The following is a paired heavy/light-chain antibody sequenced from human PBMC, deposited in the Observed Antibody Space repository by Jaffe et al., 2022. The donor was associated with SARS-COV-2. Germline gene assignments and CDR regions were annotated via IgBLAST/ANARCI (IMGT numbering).Light chain of an antibody. CDR1: SSNIGAGYD. J-gene: IGLJ3*02. CDR3: QSYDSSLSGSV. V-gene: IGLV1-40*01. Sequence: QSVLTQPPSVSGAPGQRVTISCTGSSSNIGAGYDVHWYQQLPGTAPKLLIYGNSNRPSGVPDRFSGSKSGTSASLAISGLQAEDEADYYCQSYDSSLSGSVFGGGTKLTVL. CDR2: GNS.
Heavy chain of an antibody. CDR1: GFTFSSYA. V-gene: IGHV3-23*04. CDR3: AKTPSSWYGSYYYYYMDV. J-gene: IGHJ6*03. D-gene: IGHD6-13*01. CDR2: ISGSGGST. Sequence: EVQLVESGGGLVQPGGSLRLSCAASGFTFSSYAMSWVRQAPGKGLEWVSAISGSGGSTYYADSVKGRFTISRDNSKNTLYLQMNSLRAEDTAVYYCAKTPSSWYGSYYYYYMDVWGKGTTVTVSS.